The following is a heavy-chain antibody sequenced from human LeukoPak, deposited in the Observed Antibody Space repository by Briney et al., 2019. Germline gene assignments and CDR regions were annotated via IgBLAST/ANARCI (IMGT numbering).Heavy chain of an antibody. CDR1: GYTFTSYG. CDR3: ARVTSITMVRGVIMGYYYGMDV. V-gene: IGHV1-18*01. D-gene: IGHD3-10*01. J-gene: IGHJ6*02. Sequence: ASVKVSCKASGYTFTSYGISWVRQAPGQGLEWMGWISAYNGNTNYAQKLQGRVTMTTDTSTSTAYMELRSLRSDDTAVYYCARVTSITMVRGVIMGYYYGMDVWGQGTTVTVSS. CDR2: ISAYNGNT.